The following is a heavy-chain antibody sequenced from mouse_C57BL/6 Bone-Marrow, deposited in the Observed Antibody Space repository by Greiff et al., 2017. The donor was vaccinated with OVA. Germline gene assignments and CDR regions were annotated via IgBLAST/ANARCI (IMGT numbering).Heavy chain of an antibody. CDR1: GYTFTSYW. J-gene: IGHJ2*01. CDR3: AISPYHGSSYGTFDY. CDR2: IHPSDSDT. Sequence: QVQLQQPGAELVKPGASVKVSCKASGYTFTSYWMHWVKQRPGQGLEWIGRIHPSDSDTNYNQQFKGQATLTVDKSSSTAYIQLSSLTSEDSAVYYCAISPYHGSSYGTFDYWGQGTTLTVSS. V-gene: IGHV1-74*01. D-gene: IGHD1-1*01.